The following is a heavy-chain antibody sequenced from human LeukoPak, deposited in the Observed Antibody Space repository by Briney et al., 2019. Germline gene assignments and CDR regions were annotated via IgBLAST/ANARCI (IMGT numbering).Heavy chain of an antibody. CDR3: ACQDY. CDR1: GGSLSSYY. V-gene: IGHV4-4*07. CDR2: IYTSGSS. Sequence: SETLSLTCTVSGGSLSSYYWSWIRQPAGKGLEWIGRIYTSGSSNYKPSLTSRVTMSVDTSKNQFSLKLRSVTAADTAVYYCACQDYWGRGTLVTVSS. J-gene: IGHJ4*02.